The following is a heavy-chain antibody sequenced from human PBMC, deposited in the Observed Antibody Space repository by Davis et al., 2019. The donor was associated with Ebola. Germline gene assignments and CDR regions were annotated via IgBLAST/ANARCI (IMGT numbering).Heavy chain of an antibody. CDR2: INHSGST. Sequence: MPSETLSLTCTVSGGSISSSSYYWGWIRQPPGKGLEWIGEINHSGSTNYNPSLKSRVTISVDTSKNQFSLKLSSVTAADTAVYYCARGYGTRFWSGNEVFDYWGQGTLVTVSS. CDR3: ARGYGTRFWSGNEVFDY. CDR1: GGSISSSSYY. J-gene: IGHJ4*02. D-gene: IGHD3-3*01. V-gene: IGHV4-39*07.